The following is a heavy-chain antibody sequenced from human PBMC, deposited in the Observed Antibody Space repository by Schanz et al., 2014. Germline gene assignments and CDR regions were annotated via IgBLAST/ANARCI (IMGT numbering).Heavy chain of an antibody. V-gene: IGHV1-46*03. D-gene: IGHD6-6*01. CDR3: GRGFSRSYIDF. CDR1: GYTLSAYS. Sequence: QVQLVQSGGEMKKPGASVKVSCKASGYTLSAYSLHWVRQAPGQGLEWMGIVNPSVRGTHFAREFQGRVTVTSDTSTSTVYLELSSLRSDDTAVYYCGRGFSRSYIDFWGQGTLITVSS. J-gene: IGHJ4*02. CDR2: VNPSVRGT.